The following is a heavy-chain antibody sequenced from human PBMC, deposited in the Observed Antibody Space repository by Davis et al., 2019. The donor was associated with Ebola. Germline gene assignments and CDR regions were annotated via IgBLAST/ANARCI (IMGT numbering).Heavy chain of an antibody. CDR3: ARDQVDYGDYVGYYYYYMDV. J-gene: IGHJ6*03. D-gene: IGHD4-17*01. V-gene: IGHV3-7*03. CDR2: IKQDGSEK. CDR1: GFTFSSYW. Sequence: GESLKISCAASGFTFSSYWMSWVRQAPGKGLEWVANIKQDGSEKYYVDSVKGRFTISRDNAKNSLYLQMNSLRAEDTAVYYCARDQVDYGDYVGYYYYYMDVWGKGTTVTVSS.